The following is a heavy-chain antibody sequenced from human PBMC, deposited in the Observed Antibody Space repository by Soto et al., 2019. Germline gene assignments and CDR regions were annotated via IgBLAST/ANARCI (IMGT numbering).Heavy chain of an antibody. CDR3: AKGVSQYTPLALFDY. D-gene: IGHD5-18*01. Sequence: EVQLLESGGGLVRPGGSLRLSCAASGFTFSSYAMSWVRQAPGKGREWVSTISGSDGRTYSTDSVKGRFTISRDNSRNTAYLQMNSLRVEDTAVYYCAKGVSQYTPLALFDYWGRGTLVTVSS. V-gene: IGHV3-23*01. CDR1: GFTFSSYA. CDR2: ISGSDGRT. J-gene: IGHJ4*02.